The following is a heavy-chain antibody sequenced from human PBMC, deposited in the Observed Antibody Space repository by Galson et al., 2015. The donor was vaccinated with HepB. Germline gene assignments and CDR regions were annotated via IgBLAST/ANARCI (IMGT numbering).Heavy chain of an antibody. Sequence: SCKASGYTFTSYGISWVRQAPGQGLEWMGWISAYNGNTNYAQKLQGRVTMTTDTSTSTAYMELRSLRSDDTAVYYCARTLGYCSSTSCYGWFDPWGQGTLVTVSS. D-gene: IGHD2-2*01. CDR1: GYTFTSYG. J-gene: IGHJ5*02. CDR3: ARTLGYCSSTSCYGWFDP. V-gene: IGHV1-18*01. CDR2: ISAYNGNT.